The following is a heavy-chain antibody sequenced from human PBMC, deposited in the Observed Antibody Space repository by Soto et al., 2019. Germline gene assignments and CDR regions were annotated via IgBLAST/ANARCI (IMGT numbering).Heavy chain of an antibody. D-gene: IGHD4-17*01. J-gene: IGHJ4*02. Sequence: EVQLLESGGGLVSPGGSLRLSCAASGFTFSSYAMSWVRQAPGKGLEWVSAISGNGGGTYYAGSVKGRFTISRDNSKNMLFLQMNRLRAENTAVYYCAKDLRAVSTVTRADSCGLGTLVTVSS. CDR3: AKDLRAVSTVTRADS. V-gene: IGHV3-23*01. CDR2: ISGNGGGT. CDR1: GFTFSSYA.